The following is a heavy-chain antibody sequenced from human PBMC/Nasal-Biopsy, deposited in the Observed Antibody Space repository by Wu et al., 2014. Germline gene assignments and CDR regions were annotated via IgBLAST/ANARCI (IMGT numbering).Heavy chain of an antibody. V-gene: IGHV3-74*01. CDR3: ARVASSGSVY. CDR2: TNNDGSNT. J-gene: IGHJ4*02. CDR1: GFTFSSNW. D-gene: IGHD3-22*01. Sequence: RLSCAVSGFTFSSNWMHWVRQAPGKGLVWVSRTNNDGSNTNYADSVKGRFTISRDNAKNTLYLQMNSLRAEDTAVYYCARVASSGSVYWGQGALVTVSS.